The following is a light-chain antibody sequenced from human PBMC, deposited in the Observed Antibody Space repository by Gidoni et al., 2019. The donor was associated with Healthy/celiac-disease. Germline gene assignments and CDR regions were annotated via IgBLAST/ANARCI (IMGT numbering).Light chain of an antibody. J-gene: IGLJ3*02. CDR2: GNS. Sequence: QSVLTQPPSVSGAPGQRVTISCTGSSSNIGAGYDVHWYQQLPGTAPKLLIYGNSNRPSGVPDRFSGSKSGTSASLAITGLQAEDEADYYCQSTNWVFGGGTKLTVL. CDR1: SSNIGAGYD. CDR3: QSTNWV. V-gene: IGLV1-40*01.